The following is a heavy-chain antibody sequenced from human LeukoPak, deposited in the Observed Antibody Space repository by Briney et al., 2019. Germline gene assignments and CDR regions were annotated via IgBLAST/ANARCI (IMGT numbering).Heavy chain of an antibody. D-gene: IGHD5-18*01. V-gene: IGHV4-59*01. J-gene: IGHJ5*02. CDR2: IYNSGST. CDR3: ARGTQLWLPTNWFDP. CDR1: GGSISSFY. Sequence: SETLSLTCTVSGGSISSFYWGWIRQPPGKGLEYIGYIYNSGSTNYSPSLKSRVTISVDTSKNQFSLKLSSVTAADTAVYYCARGTQLWLPTNWFDPWGQGTLVTVSS.